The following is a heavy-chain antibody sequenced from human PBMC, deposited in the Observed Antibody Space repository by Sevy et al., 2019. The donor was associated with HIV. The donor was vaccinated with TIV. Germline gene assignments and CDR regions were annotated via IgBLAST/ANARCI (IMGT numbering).Heavy chain of an antibody. D-gene: IGHD2-15*01. CDR3: AREAGVVVVVAANQFDY. Sequence: GGSLRLSCAASGFTFGPYAMSWFRQAPGKGLEWVAFIRGKPFGGTTEYAASVKGRFSISRDDSKRIAYLGMNSLKIEDTAVYYCAREAGVVVVVAANQFDYWGLGTLVTVSS. CDR2: IRGKPFGGTT. V-gene: IGHV3-49*03. CDR1: GFTFGPYA. J-gene: IGHJ4*02.